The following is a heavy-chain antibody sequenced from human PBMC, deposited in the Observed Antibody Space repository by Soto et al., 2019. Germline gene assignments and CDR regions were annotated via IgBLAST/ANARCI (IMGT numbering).Heavy chain of an antibody. CDR3: ARGLVGVMSDYYYGMDV. J-gene: IGHJ6*02. Sequence: EVQLVESGGGLIQPGGSLRLSCAASGFIVSSNYMTWVRQAPGKGLEWVSLLYSGGSTYYADSVKGRFTISRDNSKNTXNLQMNSLRVEDTAVYYCARGLVGVMSDYYYGMDVWGQGTTVTVSS. CDR1: GFIVSSNY. V-gene: IGHV3-53*01. CDR2: LYSGGST. D-gene: IGHD3-22*01.